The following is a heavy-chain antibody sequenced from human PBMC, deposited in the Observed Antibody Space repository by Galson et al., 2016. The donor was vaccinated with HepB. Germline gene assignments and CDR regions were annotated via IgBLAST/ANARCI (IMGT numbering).Heavy chain of an antibody. CDR2: MSFDGTNK. CDR1: GFIFSSYG. Sequence: SLRLSCAASGFIFSSYGMHWVRQAPGKGLEWVSGMSFDGTNKYYAGSVKGRFTISRDKSTNTLYLQMNSLRAEDTAVYYCAKDLWADYDGSGRDTQKYGMDVWGQGTTVIVSS. J-gene: IGHJ6*02. D-gene: IGHD3-10*01. CDR3: AKDLWADYDGSGRDTQKYGMDV. V-gene: IGHV3-30*18.